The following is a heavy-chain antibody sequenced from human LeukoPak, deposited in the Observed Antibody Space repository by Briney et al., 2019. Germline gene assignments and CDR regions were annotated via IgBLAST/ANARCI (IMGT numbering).Heavy chain of an antibody. CDR1: GDTFSSYA. D-gene: IGHD6-19*01. CDR3: ARGRMAGTYVFDY. J-gene: IGHJ4*02. V-gene: IGHV1-69*13. Sequence: SVKVSCKASGDTFSSYAISWVRQAPGQGLEWMGGIIPIFGTANYAQKFQGRVTITADESTSTAYMELSSLRSEDTAVYYCARGRMAGTYVFDYWGQGTLVTASS. CDR2: IIPIFGTA.